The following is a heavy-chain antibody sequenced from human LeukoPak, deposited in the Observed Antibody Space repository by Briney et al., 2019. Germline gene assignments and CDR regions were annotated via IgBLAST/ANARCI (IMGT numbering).Heavy chain of an antibody. J-gene: IGHJ4*02. Sequence: GGSMRLSCAASGFTFEDSAMHWFRRAPGTGLEWVSAINARGDSKYYARSVRGRFTISRDNSKSSVYLQMKSLRTDDSALYLCVKGRGPLGDNYWGQGTLVTVSS. D-gene: IGHD1-14*01. CDR2: INARGDSK. CDR3: VKGRGPLGDNY. CDR1: GFTFEDSA. V-gene: IGHV3-43*02.